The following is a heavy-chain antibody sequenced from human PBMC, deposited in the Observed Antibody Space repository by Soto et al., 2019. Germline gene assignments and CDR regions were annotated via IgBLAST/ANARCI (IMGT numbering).Heavy chain of an antibody. CDR3: ARERSRVGYCSSTSCYTLWFDP. CDR1: GFRFTNYG. CDR2: IIPIFGTA. Sequence: SVKVSCKTSGFRFTNYGFTWVRQAPGQGLEWMGGIIPIFGTANYAQKFQGRVTITADKSTSTAYMELSSLRSEDTAMYYCARERSRVGYCSSTSCYTLWFDPWGQGTLVTVSS. V-gene: IGHV1-69*06. J-gene: IGHJ5*02. D-gene: IGHD2-2*02.